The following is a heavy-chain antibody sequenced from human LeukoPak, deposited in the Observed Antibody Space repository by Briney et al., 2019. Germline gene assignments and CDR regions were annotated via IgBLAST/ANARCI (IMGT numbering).Heavy chain of an antibody. J-gene: IGHJ4*02. V-gene: IGHV4-39*01. D-gene: IGHD3-3*01. CDR1: GGSISSSSYY. CDR2: IYYSGST. Sequence: SETLSLTCTVSGGSISSSSYYWGWIRQPPGKGLEWIGSIYYSGSTYYNPSLKSRVTISVDTSKNQFSLKLTSVTAAETGVYYCARLSSEYYDFSSHIDYWGQGTLVTVSS. CDR3: ARLSSEYYDFSSHIDY.